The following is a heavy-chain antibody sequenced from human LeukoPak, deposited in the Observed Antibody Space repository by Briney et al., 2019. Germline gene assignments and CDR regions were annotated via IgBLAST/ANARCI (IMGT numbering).Heavy chain of an antibody. Sequence: GGSLRLSCAASGFTFSSYGMHWVRQAPGKGLEWVALIWSDGSNKYYVDSVKGRFTISRDNSKNTLYLQMNSLRAEDTAVYYCARDRRGAPTDYWGQGTLVTVSS. D-gene: IGHD6-6*01. J-gene: IGHJ4*02. V-gene: IGHV3-33*01. CDR2: IWSDGSNK. CDR3: ARDRRGAPTDY. CDR1: GFTFSSYG.